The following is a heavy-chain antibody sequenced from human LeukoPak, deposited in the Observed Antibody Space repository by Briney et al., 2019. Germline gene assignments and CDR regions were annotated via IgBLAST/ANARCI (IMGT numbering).Heavy chain of an antibody. CDR1: GFTFSRYW. J-gene: IGHJ4*02. Sequence: GGSLRLSCAVSGFTFSRYWMSWVRQAPGKGLEWVANIKEDGSEKYYVDSVKGRFTISRDNAKNSLYLQMNSLRAEDTAVYYCARTDYDFWSGPYDLNYWGQGTLVTVSS. CDR2: IKEDGSEK. CDR3: ARTDYDFWSGPYDLNY. D-gene: IGHD3-3*01. V-gene: IGHV3-7*03.